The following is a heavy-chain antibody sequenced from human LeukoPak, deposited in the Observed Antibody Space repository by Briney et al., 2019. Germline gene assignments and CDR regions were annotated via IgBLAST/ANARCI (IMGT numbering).Heavy chain of an antibody. J-gene: IGHJ4*02. CDR1: GGSISSSSYY. CDR3: ARDSDGSSGPSDDLFFDY. D-gene: IGHD3-22*01. V-gene: IGHV4-39*02. Sequence: PSETLSLTCTVSGGSISSSSYYWGWIRQPPGKGLEWIGSIYYSGSTYYNPSLKSRVTISVDTSKNQFSLKLSSVTAADTAVYYCARDSDGSSGPSDDLFFDYWGQGTLVTVSS. CDR2: IYYSGST.